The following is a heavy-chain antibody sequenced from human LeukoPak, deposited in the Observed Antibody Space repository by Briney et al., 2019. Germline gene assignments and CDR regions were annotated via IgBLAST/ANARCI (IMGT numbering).Heavy chain of an antibody. CDR1: GGTFSSYA. Sequence: SVKVSCKASGGTFSSYAISWVRQAPGQGLEWMGRIIPIFGIANYAQKFQGRVTITADKSTSTAYTELSSLRSEDTAVYYCARARWYIVGATTGYVDYWGQGTLVTVSS. V-gene: IGHV1-69*04. CDR2: IIPIFGIA. CDR3: ARARWYIVGATTGYVDY. D-gene: IGHD1-26*01. J-gene: IGHJ4*02.